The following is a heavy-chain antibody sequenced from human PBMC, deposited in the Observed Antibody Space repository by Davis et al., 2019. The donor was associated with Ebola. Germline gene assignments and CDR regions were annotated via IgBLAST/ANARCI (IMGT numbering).Heavy chain of an antibody. Sequence: GESLKISCAASGFTFSGSAMHWVRQASGKGLEWVGRIRSKANSYATAYAASVKGRFTISRDDSKNTAYLQMNSLKTEDTAVYYCTRDGVTTRGGYWGQGTLVTVSS. D-gene: IGHD4-17*01. CDR2: IRSKANSYAT. V-gene: IGHV3-73*01. CDR3: TRDGVTTRGGY. J-gene: IGHJ4*02. CDR1: GFTFSGSA.